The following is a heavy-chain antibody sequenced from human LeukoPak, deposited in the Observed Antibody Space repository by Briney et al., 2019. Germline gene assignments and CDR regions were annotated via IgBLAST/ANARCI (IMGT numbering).Heavy chain of an antibody. D-gene: IGHD3-9*01. Sequence: ASVKVSCKASGYSFTSYGISWVRQAPGQGLEWMGWISAYNGNTNYAQKLQGRVTMTTDTSTRTAYMELRSLRSDDTAVYYCARGGTYYDILTGYYRVAEYFQHWGQGTLVTVSS. CDR2: ISAYNGNT. J-gene: IGHJ1*01. V-gene: IGHV1-18*01. CDR1: GYSFTSYG. CDR3: ARGGTYYDILTGYYRVAEYFQH.